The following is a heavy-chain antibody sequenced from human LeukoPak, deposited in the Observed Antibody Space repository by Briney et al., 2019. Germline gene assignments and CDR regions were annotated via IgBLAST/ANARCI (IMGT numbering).Heavy chain of an antibody. Sequence: GGSLRLSCAASGFTFSSYAMSWVRQAPGKGLEWVSAISGSGGSTYYADSVKGRFTISRDNSKNTLYLQMNSLRAEDTAVYYCAKDRKAKQRLVGARGFDYWGQGTLVTVSS. V-gene: IGHV3-23*01. D-gene: IGHD6-13*01. CDR1: GFTFSSYA. CDR2: ISGSGGST. J-gene: IGHJ4*02. CDR3: AKDRKAKQRLVGARGFDY.